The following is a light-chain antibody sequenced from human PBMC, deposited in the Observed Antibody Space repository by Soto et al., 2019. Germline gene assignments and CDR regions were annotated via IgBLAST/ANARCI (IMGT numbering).Light chain of an antibody. V-gene: IGKV1-39*01. CDR3: QQSYSTFWT. Sequence: DIQMTQSPSSLSASVGDRVTITCRASQSISSDLNWYQQKPGKAPKLLIYAASSLQSGVPSRFSGSGSGTDFTLTISSLQPEDFATYYCQQSYSTFWTFGQGTKVEIK. CDR1: QSISSD. J-gene: IGKJ1*01. CDR2: AAS.